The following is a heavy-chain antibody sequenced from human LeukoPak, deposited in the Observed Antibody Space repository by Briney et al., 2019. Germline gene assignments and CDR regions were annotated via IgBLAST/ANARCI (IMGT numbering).Heavy chain of an antibody. CDR1: GFTVSSNY. CDR3: ARSSLYCSSTSCYRYYGMDV. V-gene: IGHV3-53*01. CDR2: IYSGGST. D-gene: IGHD2-2*02. Sequence: GGSLRLSCAASGFTVSSNYMSWVRQAPGKGLEWVSVIYSGGSTYYADSVKGRFTISRDNSKNTLYLQMNSLRAEDTAVYYCARSSLYCSSTSCYRYYGMDVWGKGITVTVSS. J-gene: IGHJ6*04.